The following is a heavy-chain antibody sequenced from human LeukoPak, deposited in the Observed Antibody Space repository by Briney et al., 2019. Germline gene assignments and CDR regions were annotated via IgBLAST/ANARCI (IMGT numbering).Heavy chain of an antibody. J-gene: IGHJ4*02. CDR3: ARDTYDSSGYQPLDN. Sequence: GGSLRLSCAASGFTFSSYEMNWVRQAPGKGLEWVSYISSSGNTIYYADSVKGRFTISRDNAKNSLYLQMNSLRAEDTAVYYCARDTYDSSGYQPLDNWGQGTLVTVS. CDR2: ISSSGNTI. V-gene: IGHV3-48*03. D-gene: IGHD3-22*01. CDR1: GFTFSSYE.